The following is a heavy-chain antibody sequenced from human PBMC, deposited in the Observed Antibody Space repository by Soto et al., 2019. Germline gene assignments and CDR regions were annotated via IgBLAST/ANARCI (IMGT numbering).Heavy chain of an antibody. J-gene: IGHJ4*02. Sequence: QVQRVQSGAEVKKPGASVKVSCKASGYTFTSYGISWVRQAPGQGLEWMGWISAYNGNTNYAQKLQGRVTMTTDTYTSPAYMELRSLRTADTAVYYCASDAQGVFLHYWGQGTLVTVSS. CDR1: GYTFTSYG. CDR3: ASDAQGVFLHY. D-gene: IGHD3-16*01. CDR2: ISAYNGNT. V-gene: IGHV1-18*01.